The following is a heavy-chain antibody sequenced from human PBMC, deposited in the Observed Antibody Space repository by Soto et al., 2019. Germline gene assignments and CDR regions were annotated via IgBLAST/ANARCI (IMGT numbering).Heavy chain of an antibody. CDR1: GFAYDDCA. D-gene: IGHD1-1*01. V-gene: IGHV3-9*01. CDR3: TRGPRPSSTGTGAL. CDR2: ISWNSVAK. J-gene: IGHJ4*02. Sequence: EVQLVESGGDWVQPGRSLRLSCAGSGFAYDDCAMHWVRQAPGKGLEWVAGISWNSVAKGYADSVKGRFSIARDNAKNTLFLQMRSLRGEDTAVYYCTRGPRPSSTGTGALWGRGALVTVSS.